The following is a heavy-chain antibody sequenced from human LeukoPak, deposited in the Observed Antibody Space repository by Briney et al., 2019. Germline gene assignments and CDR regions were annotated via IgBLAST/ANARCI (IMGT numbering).Heavy chain of an antibody. D-gene: IGHD3-22*01. V-gene: IGHV5-51*01. CDR3: ARPINYDSSGYYYDYFDY. CDR2: IYPGDSDT. CDR1: AYSFTSYW. J-gene: IGHJ4*02. Sequence: GESLKISCMGSAYSFTSYWIGWVRPMPGKGLEWMGIIYPGDSDTRYSPSFQGQVTISADKSISTAYLQWSSLKASDTAMYYCARPINYDSSGYYYDYFDYWGQGTLVTVSS.